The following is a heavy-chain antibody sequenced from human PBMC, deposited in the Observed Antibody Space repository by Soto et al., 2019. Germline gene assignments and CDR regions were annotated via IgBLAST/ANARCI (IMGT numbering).Heavy chain of an antibody. J-gene: IGHJ6*02. CDR1: GFTFSSYA. V-gene: IGHV3-30-3*01. CDR2: ISYDGSNK. CDR3: AREQQLVPYYYYGMDV. D-gene: IGHD6-13*01. Sequence: GGSLRLSCAASGFTFSSYAMHWVRQAPGKGLEWVAVISYDGSNKYYADSVKGRFTISRDNSKNTLYLQMNSLRAEDTAVYYCAREQQLVPYYYYGMDVWGQGTTVTVSS.